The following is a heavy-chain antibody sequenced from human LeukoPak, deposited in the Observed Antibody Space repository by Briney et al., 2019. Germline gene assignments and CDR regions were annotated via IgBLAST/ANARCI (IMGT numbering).Heavy chain of an antibody. Sequence: PSETLSLTCTVSGGSISSSSYYWGWIRQHPGTGLEWIGYIYYSGSTYYNPSLKSRVTISVDTSKNQFSLKLSSVTAADTAVYYCARDAFISLHRIAAAGTGYYGMDVWGQGTTVTVSS. CDR3: ARDAFISLHRIAAAGTGYYGMDV. D-gene: IGHD6-13*01. V-gene: IGHV4-31*03. CDR2: IYYSGST. CDR1: GGSISSSSYY. J-gene: IGHJ6*02.